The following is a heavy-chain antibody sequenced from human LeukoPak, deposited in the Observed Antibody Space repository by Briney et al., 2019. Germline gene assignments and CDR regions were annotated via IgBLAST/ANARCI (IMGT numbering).Heavy chain of an antibody. CDR1: GGSISSNY. D-gene: IGHD3-3*01. CDR2: IYSSGST. CDR3: ARDFGRGYNWFDP. V-gene: IGHV4-59*01. Sequence: SETLSLTCTVSGGSISSNYWSWLRQPPGKGLEWIGYIYSSGSTNYNPSLKSRVTISVDTSKNQLSQKLSSVTAADTAVYYCARDFGRGYNWFDPWGQGTPVTVSS. J-gene: IGHJ5*02.